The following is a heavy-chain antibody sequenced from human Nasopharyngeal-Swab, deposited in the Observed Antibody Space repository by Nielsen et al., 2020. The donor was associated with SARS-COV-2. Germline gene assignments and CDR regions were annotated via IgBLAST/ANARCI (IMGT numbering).Heavy chain of an antibody. CDR1: GFTFSGSA. CDR2: IRSKANSYAT. V-gene: IGHV3-73*01. CDR3: TSRNPETGSY. Sequence: GGSLRLSCAASGFTFSGSAMHWVRQASGKELEWVGRIRSKANSYATAYAASVKGRFTISRDDSKNTAYLQMNSLKTEDTAVYYCTSRNPETGSYWGQGTLVTVSS. D-gene: IGHD1-14*01. J-gene: IGHJ4*02.